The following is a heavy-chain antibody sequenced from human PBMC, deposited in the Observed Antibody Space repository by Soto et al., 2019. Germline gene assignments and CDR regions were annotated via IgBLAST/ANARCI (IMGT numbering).Heavy chain of an antibody. D-gene: IGHD2-21*01. V-gene: IGHV1-2*02. J-gene: IGHJ5*02. CDR2: INPKNGVT. CDR1: GYSFTGYY. Sequence: ASVKVSCKASGYSFTGYYLHWVRQGPGQGLEWMGWINPKNGVTKYGQKFQGRLTMTRDTSTSTAYMDLSRLKSDETAVYYCAKEGVIAATPPYNWFDPWGQGGLLTVYS. CDR3: AKEGVIAATPPYNWFDP.